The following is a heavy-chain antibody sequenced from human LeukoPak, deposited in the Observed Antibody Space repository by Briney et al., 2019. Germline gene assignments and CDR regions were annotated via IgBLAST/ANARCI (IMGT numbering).Heavy chain of an antibody. CDR3: ARGDYYDSSGYPGVQGYYFDY. V-gene: IGHV1-69*04. D-gene: IGHD3-22*01. J-gene: IGHJ4*02. CDR2: IIPILGIA. Sequence: SVKVSCKASGGTFSSYAISWVRQAPGQGLEWMGRIIPILGIANYAQKFQGRVTITADKSTSTAYMELSSLRSEDTAVYYCARGDYYDSSGYPGVQGYYFDYWGQGTLVTVSS. CDR1: GGTFSSYA.